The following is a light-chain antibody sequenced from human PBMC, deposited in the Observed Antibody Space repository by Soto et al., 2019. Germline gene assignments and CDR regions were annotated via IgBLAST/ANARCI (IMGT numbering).Light chain of an antibody. Sequence: EVVLTQSPGTLSLSPGERVTLSCRASQSVASSYLAWYQQKPGRAPRLLFYSASSRATGIPDRFSGSGSGTDFTLTISRLEPEDFATYYCLLDYAYFWAFGQGTKVEVK. CDR3: LLDYAYFWA. J-gene: IGKJ1*01. V-gene: IGKV3-20*01. CDR2: SAS. CDR1: QSVASSY.